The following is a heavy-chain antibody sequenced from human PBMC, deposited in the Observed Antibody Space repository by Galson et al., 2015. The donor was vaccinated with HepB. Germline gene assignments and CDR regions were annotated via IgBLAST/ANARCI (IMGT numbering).Heavy chain of an antibody. J-gene: IGHJ6*03. CDR2: INPNSGGT. Sequence: SVKVSCKTSGYTFTGYYMHWVRQAPGQGLEWMGWINPNSGGTNYAQKFQGRVTMTRDTSISTAYMELSRLRSDDTAVYYCARSPTPEWLPQDYYYYMDVWGKGTTVTVSS. V-gene: IGHV1-2*02. CDR1: GYTFTGYY. D-gene: IGHD3-3*01. CDR3: ARSPTPEWLPQDYYYYMDV.